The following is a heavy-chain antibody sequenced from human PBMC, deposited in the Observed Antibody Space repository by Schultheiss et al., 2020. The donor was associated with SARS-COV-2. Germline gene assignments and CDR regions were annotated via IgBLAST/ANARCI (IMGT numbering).Heavy chain of an antibody. CDR2: ISSSSTYL. CDR1: GFTFRTYS. Sequence: GESLKISCAASGFTFRTYSMNWVRQAPGKGLEWVASISSSSTYLSYADSVKGRFTISRDNARDSLDLQMNSLRAEDTAVYYCAKGSIHYYDSSGYLDWWGQGTLVTVSS. J-gene: IGHJ4*02. V-gene: IGHV3-21*03. CDR3: AKGSIHYYDSSGYLDW. D-gene: IGHD3-22*01.